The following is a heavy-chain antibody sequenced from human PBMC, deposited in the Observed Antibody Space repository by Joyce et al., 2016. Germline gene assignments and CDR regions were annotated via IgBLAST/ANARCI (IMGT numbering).Heavy chain of an antibody. CDR3: ARAGYYHTSGYYYPNFDY. CDR2: TYYRSKWYN. V-gene: IGHV6-1*01. CDR1: GDSVSSNSAA. J-gene: IGHJ4*02. D-gene: IGHD3-22*01. Sequence: QVQLQQSGPGLVKPSQTLSLTCAISGDSVSSNSAAWNWIRQSPSRGLEWLGRTYYRSKWYNDYAVSVKSRITINPDTPKNQFSLQLNSVTPEDAAVYYWARAGYYHTSGYYYPNFDYWGPGTLVTVSS.